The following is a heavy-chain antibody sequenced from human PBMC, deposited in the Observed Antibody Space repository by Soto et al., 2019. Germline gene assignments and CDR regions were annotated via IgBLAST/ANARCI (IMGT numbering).Heavy chain of an antibody. CDR2: IGSGGST. Sequence: GGSLRLSCAASGFTFSSYDMHWVRQATGKGLEWVSAIGSGGSTYYADSVKGRFTISRDNSKNTLYLQMNSLRAEDTAVYYCAKEAGEMATTYGHFDHWGQGTLVTVSS. D-gene: IGHD1-1*01. CDR3: AKEAGEMATTYGHFDH. J-gene: IGHJ4*02. CDR1: GFTFSSYD. V-gene: IGHV3-23*01.